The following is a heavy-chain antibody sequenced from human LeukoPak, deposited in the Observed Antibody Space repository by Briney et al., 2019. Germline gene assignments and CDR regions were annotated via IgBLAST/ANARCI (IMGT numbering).Heavy chain of an antibody. CDR2: ISPSGGST. V-gene: IGHV1-46*01. J-gene: IGHJ4*02. CDR1: GYIFISYY. CDR3: ARVPYYDSSGYDN. D-gene: IGHD3-22*01. Sequence: ASVKVSCKASGYIFISYYIHWVRQAPGQGLEWMGVISPSGGSTTYAQKFQGRVTMTRDTSTSTVYMELSSLTSEDTAVYYCARVPYYDSSGYDNWGQGTLVTVSS.